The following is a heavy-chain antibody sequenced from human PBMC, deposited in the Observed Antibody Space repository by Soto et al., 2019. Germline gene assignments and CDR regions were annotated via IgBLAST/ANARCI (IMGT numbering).Heavy chain of an antibody. Sequence: SETLSLTCAVYGGSFSGYYWSWIRQPPGKGLEWIGEINHSGSTNYNPSLKSRVTISVDTSKNQFSLKLSSVTAADTAVYYCARVTYYDFWSGYYRTWWFDPWGQGTLVTVSS. CDR2: INHSGST. V-gene: IGHV4-34*01. CDR3: ARVTYYDFWSGYYRTWWFDP. J-gene: IGHJ5*02. CDR1: GGSFSGYY. D-gene: IGHD3-3*01.